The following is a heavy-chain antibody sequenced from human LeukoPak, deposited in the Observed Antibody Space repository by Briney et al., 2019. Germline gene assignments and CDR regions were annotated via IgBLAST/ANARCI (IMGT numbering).Heavy chain of an antibody. J-gene: IGHJ4*02. V-gene: IGHV4-59*01. CDR3: ARGGPYSSGWYYFDY. CDR1: GGSISSYY. D-gene: IGHD6-19*01. CDR2: IYYSGST. Sequence: SETLSLTCTVSGGSISSYYWSWIRQPPGKGLEWIGYIYYSGSTNYNPSLKSRGAISVDTSKNQFSLKLSTVTAADTAVYYCARGGPYSSGWYYFDYWGQGTLVTVSS.